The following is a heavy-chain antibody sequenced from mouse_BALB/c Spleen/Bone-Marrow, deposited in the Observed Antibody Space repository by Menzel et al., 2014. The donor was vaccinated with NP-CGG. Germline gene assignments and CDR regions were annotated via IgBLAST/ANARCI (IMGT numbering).Heavy chain of an antibody. J-gene: IGHJ2*01. V-gene: IGHV1-15*01. CDR1: GYTFTDYE. D-gene: IGHD2-1*01. CDR3: TREGYGNSYYFDY. Sequence: QVQLKQSGAELVRPGASVTLSCKASGYTFTDYEMHWVKQTPVHGLEWIGAIDPETGGTAYNQKFKGKATLTADKSSSTAYMELRSLTSGDSAVYYCTREGYGNSYYFDYWGQGTTLTVSS. CDR2: IDPETGGT.